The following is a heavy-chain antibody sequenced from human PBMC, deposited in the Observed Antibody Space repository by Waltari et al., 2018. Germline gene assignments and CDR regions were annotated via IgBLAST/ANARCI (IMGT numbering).Heavy chain of an antibody. CDR1: GFPFSSYG. V-gene: IGHV3-33*01. Sequence: QVQLVESGGGVVQPGRSLRLSCAASGFPFSSYGMHWVRQAPGKGLEWVAVRWYDGSNKYYADSVKGRFTISRDNSKNTLYLQMNSLRAEDTAVYYCARPSLPGRYGDYYYYGMDVWGQGTTVTVSS. CDR2: RWYDGSNK. J-gene: IGHJ6*02. CDR3: ARPSLPGRYGDYYYYGMDV. D-gene: IGHD4-17*01.